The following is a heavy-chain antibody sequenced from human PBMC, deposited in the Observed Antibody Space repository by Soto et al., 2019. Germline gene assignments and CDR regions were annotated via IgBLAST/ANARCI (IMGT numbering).Heavy chain of an antibody. D-gene: IGHD1-1*01. J-gene: IGHJ4*02. Sequence: GGSLRLSCAASGFTFSSYSMNWVRQAPGKGLEWVSYISSSSSTIYYADSVKGRFTISRDNAKNSLYLQMNSLRDEDTAVYYCARDLGTWGYKDSGARVPLFDYWGQGTLVTVSS. CDR3: ARDLGTWGYKDSGARVPLFDY. CDR2: ISSSSSTI. CDR1: GFTFSSYS. V-gene: IGHV3-48*02.